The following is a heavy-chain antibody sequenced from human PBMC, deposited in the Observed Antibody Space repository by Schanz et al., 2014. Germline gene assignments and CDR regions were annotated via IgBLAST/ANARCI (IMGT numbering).Heavy chain of an antibody. J-gene: IGHJ4*02. CDR2: VYHSGVT. Sequence: QVQLQESGPGLVKPSETLSLTCTVSGDSIGTYQWSWIRQPPGKGLEWIGYVYHSGVTTYKSSLKRRVSKTVDTIKNQFSLKLNSVTAADTAVYYCARSTYDLGREGEDWGQGILVAVSS. V-gene: IGHV4-59*08. D-gene: IGHD3-16*01. CDR1: GDSIGTYQ. CDR3: ARSTYDLGREGED.